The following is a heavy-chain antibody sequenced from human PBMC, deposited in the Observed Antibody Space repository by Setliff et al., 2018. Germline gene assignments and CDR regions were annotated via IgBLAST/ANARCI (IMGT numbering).Heavy chain of an antibody. D-gene: IGHD6-13*01. CDR2: IHHSGKA. CDR3: ARLGGGTAAVLYLDY. CDR1: GESFSGFH. J-gene: IGHJ4*02. Sequence: SETLSLTCGVFGESFSGFHWSWVRQPPGKGLEWIVNIHHSGKAYYNPSLKSRVTMSVDTSKNQFSLELSSVTAADTAVYYCARLGGGTAAVLYLDYWGQGALVTVSS. V-gene: IGHV4-34*01.